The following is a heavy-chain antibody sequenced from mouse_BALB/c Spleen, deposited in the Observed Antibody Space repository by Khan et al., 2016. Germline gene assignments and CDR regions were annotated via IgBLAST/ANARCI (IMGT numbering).Heavy chain of an antibody. CDR1: GFNIKDYY. V-gene: IGHV14-1*02. CDR2: IDPENGNT. CDR3: AIDGSWFAY. D-gene: IGHD2-3*01. J-gene: IGHJ3*01. Sequence: VQLQQSGAELVRPGALVKLSCKASGFNIKDYYMHWVKQRPEQGLEWIGWIDPENGNTIYDPKFQGKASLTADTSSNTAYLLLSSLTSEYTAVYYCAIDGSWFAYWGQGTLVTVSA.